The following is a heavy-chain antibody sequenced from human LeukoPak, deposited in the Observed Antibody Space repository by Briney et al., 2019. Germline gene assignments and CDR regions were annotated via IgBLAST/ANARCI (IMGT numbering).Heavy chain of an antibody. D-gene: IGHD3-10*01. J-gene: IGHJ4*02. CDR2: IYYSGST. CDR1: GGSFSGYY. CDR3: ARDHREVRGGLDY. V-gene: IGHV4-31*11. Sequence: PSETLSLTCAVYGGSFSGYYWSWIRQHPGKGLEWIGYIYYSGSTYYNPSLKSRVTISVDTSKNQFSLKLSSVTAADTAVYYCARDHREVRGGLDYWGQGTLVTVSS.